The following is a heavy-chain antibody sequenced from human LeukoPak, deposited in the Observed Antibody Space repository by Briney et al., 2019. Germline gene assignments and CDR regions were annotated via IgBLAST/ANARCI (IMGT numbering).Heavy chain of an antibody. D-gene: IGHD6-13*01. V-gene: IGHV4-59*01. Sequence: SETLSLTCTVSSGSISNYYWSWIRQPPGKGLEWIGYIYYSGSTNYNPSLKSRVTISVDTSKNQFSLKLSSVTAADTAVYYCASEMIAAAGRFDYWGQGTLVTVSS. J-gene: IGHJ4*02. CDR1: SGSISNYY. CDR2: IYYSGST. CDR3: ASEMIAAAGRFDY.